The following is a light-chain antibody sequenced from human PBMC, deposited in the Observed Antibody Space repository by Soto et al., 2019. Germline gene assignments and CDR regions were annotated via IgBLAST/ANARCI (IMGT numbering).Light chain of an antibody. J-gene: IGLJ3*02. CDR1: NSDLGFYNS. CDR3: SSYTRGSTLV. CDR2: EVG. Sequence: QSALTQPASVSGSLGQSITISCTGTNSDLGFYNSVSWYQQYPGKAPKLMIYEVGNRPSGVSNRFSGSKSGNTASLTISGLLPEDEADYYCSSYTRGSTLVFGGGTKVTVL. V-gene: IGLV2-14*01.